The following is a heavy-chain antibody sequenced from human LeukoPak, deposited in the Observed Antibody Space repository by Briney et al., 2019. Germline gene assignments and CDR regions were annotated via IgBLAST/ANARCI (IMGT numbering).Heavy chain of an antibody. J-gene: IGHJ6*03. CDR1: GGTFSSYA. Sequence: ASVKVSCKASGGTFSSYAISWVRQAPGQGLEWMGGIIPIFGTANYAQKFQGRVTITRNTSISTAYMELSSLRSEDTAVYYCARAKKQLERRKPPGYYYYMDVWGKGTTVTVSS. D-gene: IGHD1-1*01. CDR2: IIPIFGTA. CDR3: ARAKKQLERRKPPGYYYYMDV. V-gene: IGHV1-69*05.